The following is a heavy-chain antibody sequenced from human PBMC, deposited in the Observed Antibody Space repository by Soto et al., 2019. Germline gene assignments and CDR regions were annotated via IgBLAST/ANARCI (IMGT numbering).Heavy chain of an antibody. CDR2: ISSSGSTI. Sequence: GGSLRLSCAASGFTFSDYYMSWIRQAPGKGLEWVSYISSSGSTIYYADSVKGRFTISRDNAKNSLYLQMNSLRAEDTAVYYCARERGHYSNYGMSYYYYYMDVWGKGTTVTVSS. J-gene: IGHJ6*03. D-gene: IGHD4-4*01. V-gene: IGHV3-11*01. CDR3: ARERGHYSNYGMSYYYYYMDV. CDR1: GFTFSDYY.